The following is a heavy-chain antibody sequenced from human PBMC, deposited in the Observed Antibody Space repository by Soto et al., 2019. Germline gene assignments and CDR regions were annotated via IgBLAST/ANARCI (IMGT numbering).Heavy chain of an antibody. D-gene: IGHD3-3*01. CDR3: ARDGNGWTSFRGYLDF. CDR2: IRYDGSNI. J-gene: IGHJ4*02. CDR1: GSIFRGYG. V-gene: IGHV3-33*01. Sequence: QVQLVESGGGVVQPGRSLRLSCAASGSIFRGYGMHWVRQAPGKGLEWVAVIRYDGSNINYADSVMGRFTISRDNSKNTLYLEMNRLRAEDTAVYYCARDGNGWTSFRGYLDFWGQGNLVTVSS.